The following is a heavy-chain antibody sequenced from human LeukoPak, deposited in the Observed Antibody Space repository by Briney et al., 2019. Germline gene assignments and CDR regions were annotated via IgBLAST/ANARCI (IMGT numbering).Heavy chain of an antibody. D-gene: IGHD6-13*01. CDR2: MNTNSGYT. Sequence: GASVKVSCKASGYSFTSYDVNWVRQAPGQGLEWMGWMNTNSGYTVYAQKFQGRVTMTRDTSISTAYMELSSLISEDTAIYYCARGPTEQVVYDMDVWGQGTTVTVSS. J-gene: IGHJ6*02. CDR3: ARGPTEQVVYDMDV. CDR1: GYSFTSYD. V-gene: IGHV1-8*01.